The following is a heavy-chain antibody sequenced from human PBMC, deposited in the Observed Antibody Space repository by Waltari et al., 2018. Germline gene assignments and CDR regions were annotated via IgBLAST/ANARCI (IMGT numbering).Heavy chain of an antibody. CDR1: GYSISSGYY. J-gene: IGHJ4*02. D-gene: IGHD6-19*01. CDR3: ARQRGSGWSQYYFDY. V-gene: IGHV4-38-2*01. Sequence: QVQLQESGPGLVKPSETLSLTCAVSGYSISSGYYWGWIRQPPGKGLEWIGSIYHSGSTYYNPSLKSRVTISVDTSKNQFSLKLSSVTAADTAVYYCARQRGSGWSQYYFDYWGQGTLVTVSS. CDR2: IYHSGST.